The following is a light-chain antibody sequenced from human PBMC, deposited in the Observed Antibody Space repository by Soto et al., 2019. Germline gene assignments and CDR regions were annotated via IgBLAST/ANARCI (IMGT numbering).Light chain of an antibody. CDR3: QQYGSSPT. Sequence: EIVLTQSPGTLSLSPEERATLSCRASQSVSSSYLAWYQQKPGQAPRLLIYGASSRATGIPDRFSGSGSGTDFTLTISRLEPEDFAVYYCQQYGSSPTFGGGTKVEIK. J-gene: IGKJ4*01. CDR1: QSVSSSY. V-gene: IGKV3-20*01. CDR2: GAS.